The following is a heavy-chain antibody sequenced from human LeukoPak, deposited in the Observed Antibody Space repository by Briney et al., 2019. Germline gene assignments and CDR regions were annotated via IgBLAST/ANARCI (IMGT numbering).Heavy chain of an antibody. D-gene: IGHD5-24*01. J-gene: IGHJ3*02. CDR1: GVSISSSSYY. Sequence: SETPSLTCTVSGVSISSSSYYWGWIRQPPGKGLEWIGSIYYSGSTYYNPSLKSRVTISVDTSKNQFSLKLSSVTAADTAVYYCARTRDGYNYALFDIWGQGTMVTVSS. V-gene: IGHV4-39*07. CDR2: IYYSGST. CDR3: ARTRDGYNYALFDI.